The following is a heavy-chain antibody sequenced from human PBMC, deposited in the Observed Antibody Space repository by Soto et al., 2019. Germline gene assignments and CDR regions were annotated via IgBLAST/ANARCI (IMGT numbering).Heavy chain of an antibody. V-gene: IGHV4-30-4*01. J-gene: IGHJ5*02. D-gene: IGHD2-15*01. CDR1: GGSISSGDYY. Sequence: ASETLSLTCTVSGGSISSGDYYWSWIRQPPGKGLEWIGYIYYSGSTYYNPSLKSRVTISVDTSKNQFSLKLSSVTAADTAVYYCAREGGYCSGGSCYSGFDPWGQGTLVTVSS. CDR2: IYYSGST. CDR3: AREGGYCSGGSCYSGFDP.